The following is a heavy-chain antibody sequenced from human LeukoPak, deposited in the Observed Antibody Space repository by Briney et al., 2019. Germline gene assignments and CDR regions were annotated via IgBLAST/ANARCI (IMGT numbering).Heavy chain of an antibody. CDR2: IYHSGST. Sequence: SETLSLTCTVSGGSISSGGYYWSWIRQPPGKGLEWIGYIYHSGSTYYNPSLKSRVTISVDRSKNQFSLKLSSVTAADTAVYYCARQVVPAARFDYWGQGTLVTVSS. J-gene: IGHJ4*02. D-gene: IGHD2-2*01. CDR1: GGSISSGGYY. V-gene: IGHV4-30-2*01. CDR3: ARQVVPAARFDY.